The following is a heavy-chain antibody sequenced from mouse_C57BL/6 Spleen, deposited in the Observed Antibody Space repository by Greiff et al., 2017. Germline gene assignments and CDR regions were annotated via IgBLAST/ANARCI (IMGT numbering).Heavy chain of an antibody. D-gene: IGHD1-1*01. V-gene: IGHV1-39*01. CDR3: ASRPCYGSGQYDFDY. Sequence: VQLQQSGPELVKPGASVKISCKASGYSFTDYNMNWVKQSNGKSLEWIGVINPNYGTTSYNQKFKGKATLTVDQSSSTAYMQLNILTSAVSAVYYGASRPCYGSGQYDFDYWGQGTTLTVSS. J-gene: IGHJ2*01. CDR1: GYSFTDYN. CDR2: INPNYGTT.